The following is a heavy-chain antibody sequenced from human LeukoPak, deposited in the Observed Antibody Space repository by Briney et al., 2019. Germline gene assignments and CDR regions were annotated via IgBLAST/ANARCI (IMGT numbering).Heavy chain of an antibody. V-gene: IGHV1-2*02. D-gene: IGHD3-22*01. Sequence: ASVKVSCKASGYTFTGYYMHWVRQAPGQGLEWMGWINPNSGGTNYAQKFQGRVTMTRDTSISTAYMELSRLRSDDTAVYYCARVNDSSGYYSLAGNFQHWGQGTLVTVSS. CDR3: ARVNDSSGYYSLAGNFQH. J-gene: IGHJ1*01. CDR2: INPNSGGT. CDR1: GYTFTGYY.